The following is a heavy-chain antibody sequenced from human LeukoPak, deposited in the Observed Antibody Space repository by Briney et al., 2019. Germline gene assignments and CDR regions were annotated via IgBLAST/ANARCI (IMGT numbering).Heavy chain of an antibody. J-gene: IGHJ1*01. V-gene: IGHV3-43*02. CDR2: ISGDGATT. CDR1: GFSFDNHA. D-gene: IGHD3-16*01. Sequence: GGSLRLSFAASGFSFDNHAICWVRQAPGKGLEWVSLISGDGATTYYADSVKGRFNISRDNSKSSLYLQMNSLRSEGSALYYCATDNQRGGFHHWRQGTLVTVSS. CDR3: ATDNQRGGFHH.